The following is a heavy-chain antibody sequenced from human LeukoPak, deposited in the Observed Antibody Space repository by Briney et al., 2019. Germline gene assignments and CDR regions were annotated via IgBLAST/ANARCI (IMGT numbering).Heavy chain of an antibody. Sequence: SSVKVSCKASGGTFSSYAISWVRQAPGQGLEWMGGIIPIFGTANYAQKVQGRVTITTAESTSTAYMELSSLRSEDTAVYYCARALGGYDPYYFDYWGQGSLVTVSS. CDR3: ARALGGYDPYYFDY. D-gene: IGHD5-12*01. CDR1: GGTFSSYA. J-gene: IGHJ4*02. V-gene: IGHV1-69*05. CDR2: IIPIFGTA.